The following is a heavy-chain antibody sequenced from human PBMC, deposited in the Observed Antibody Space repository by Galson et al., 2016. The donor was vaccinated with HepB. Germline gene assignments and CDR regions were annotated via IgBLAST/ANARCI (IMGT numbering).Heavy chain of an antibody. J-gene: IGHJ6*04. V-gene: IGHV4-59*01. D-gene: IGHD2/OR15-2a*01. CDR3: ARADLSYYYDYGMDV. CDR2: IYYSGTT. CDR1: GGSMSSYY. Sequence: SETLSLTCTVSGGSMSSYYWSWIRQPPGKGLKWIGFIYYSGTTHYNPSLKSRATISVDTSKNQFSLKLNSVITADTAVYYCARADLSYYYDYGMDVWGKGTTVTVSS.